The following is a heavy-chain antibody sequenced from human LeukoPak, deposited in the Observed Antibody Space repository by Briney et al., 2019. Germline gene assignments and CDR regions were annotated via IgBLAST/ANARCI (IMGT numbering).Heavy chain of an antibody. D-gene: IGHD1-26*01. Sequence: ASVKVSFKVSGYTLTELSMHWVRQAPGKGLEWMGGFDPEDGETIYAQKFQGRVTMTEDTSTDTAYMELSSLRSEDTAVYYCATDVVGATNRFSDYWGQGTLVTVSS. CDR2: FDPEDGET. CDR1: GYTLTELS. J-gene: IGHJ4*02. CDR3: ATDVVGATNRFSDY. V-gene: IGHV1-24*01.